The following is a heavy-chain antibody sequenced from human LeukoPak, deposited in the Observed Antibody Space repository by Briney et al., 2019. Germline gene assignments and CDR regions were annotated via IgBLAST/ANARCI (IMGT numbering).Heavy chain of an antibody. CDR1: GFTFSNYG. CDR2: ISFDGSDK. V-gene: IGHV3-30*18. CDR3: AKDGGPRGYSYGYPSYYGMDV. D-gene: IGHD5-18*01. Sequence: GGSLRLSCAASGFTFSNYGMHWVRQAPGKGLEWVVVISFDGSDKYYGDSVKGRFAISRDNSKNTLYLQMNSLRGEDTAVYYCAKDGGPRGYSYGYPSYYGMDVWGQGTTVTVSS. J-gene: IGHJ6*02.